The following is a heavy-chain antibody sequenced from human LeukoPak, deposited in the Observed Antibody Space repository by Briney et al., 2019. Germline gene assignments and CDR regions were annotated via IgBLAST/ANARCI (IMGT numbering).Heavy chain of an antibody. Sequence: PSETLSLTCTVSGGSISSSSYYWGWIRQPPGKGLEWIGSIYYSGSTYYNPSLKSRVTISVDTSKNQFSLKLSSVTAADTAVYYCARRTRDRYDFDYWGQGTLVSVSS. CDR1: GGSISSSSYY. D-gene: IGHD5-24*01. V-gene: IGHV4-39*01. CDR3: ARRTRDRYDFDY. CDR2: IYYSGST. J-gene: IGHJ4*02.